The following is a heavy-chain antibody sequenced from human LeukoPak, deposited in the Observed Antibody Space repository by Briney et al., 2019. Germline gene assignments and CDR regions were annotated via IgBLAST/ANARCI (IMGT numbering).Heavy chain of an antibody. J-gene: IGHJ4*02. D-gene: IGHD5-18*01. V-gene: IGHV3-23*01. CDR2: ISGSGGST. CDR3: AKSRGIQLWLILDY. Sequence: GGSLRLSCAASGFTFSSYSMNWVRQAPGKGLEWVSAISGSGGSTYYADSVKGRFTISRDNSKNTLYLQMNSLRAEDTAVYYCAKSRGIQLWLILDYWGQGTLVTVSS. CDR1: GFTFSSYS.